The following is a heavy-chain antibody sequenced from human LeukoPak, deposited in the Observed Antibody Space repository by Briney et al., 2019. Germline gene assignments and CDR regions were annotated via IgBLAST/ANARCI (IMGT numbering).Heavy chain of an antibody. V-gene: IGHV5-51*01. D-gene: IGHD3-10*01. CDR1: GYSFTSDW. CDR2: IYPGDSDT. J-gene: IGHJ4*02. CDR3: ARLYSDYHSSGCYYRLFDY. Sequence: GESLKISGKGSGYSFTSDWIGVVRQMPGKGLEWMGIIYPGDSDTRYSPSFQGQVTISADKSISTAYLQWSSLKASDTAMYYCARLYSDYHSSGCYYRLFDYWGQGTLVTVSS.